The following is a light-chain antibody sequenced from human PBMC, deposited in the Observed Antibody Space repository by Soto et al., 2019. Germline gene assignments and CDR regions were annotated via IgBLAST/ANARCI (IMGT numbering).Light chain of an antibody. J-gene: IGLJ2*01. CDR2: EVS. V-gene: IGLV2-11*01. Sequence: QSALTQPRSVSGSPGQSVTISCTGTRSDVGGYNYVSWYQQHPGKAPKLMIYEVSKRPSGVPDRFSGSRSGNTASLTISGLQAEDEADYYCCSYAGSYTSFGGGTKLTVL. CDR1: RSDVGGYNY. CDR3: CSYAGSYTS.